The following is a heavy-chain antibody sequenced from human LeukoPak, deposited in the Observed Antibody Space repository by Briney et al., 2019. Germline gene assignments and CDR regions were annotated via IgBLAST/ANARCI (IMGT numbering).Heavy chain of an antibody. V-gene: IGHV1-18*01. CDR3: ARDLAKLERTNTFDY. D-gene: IGHD1-1*01. J-gene: IGHJ4*02. CDR1: GYTFTSYG. Sequence: ASVKVSCKASGYTFTSYGISWVRQAPGQGLEWMGWISAYNGNTNYAQKLQGRVTMTTDTSTSTAYMELRSLRSDDTAVYYCARDLAKLERTNTFDYWGQGTLVTVSS. CDR2: ISAYNGNT.